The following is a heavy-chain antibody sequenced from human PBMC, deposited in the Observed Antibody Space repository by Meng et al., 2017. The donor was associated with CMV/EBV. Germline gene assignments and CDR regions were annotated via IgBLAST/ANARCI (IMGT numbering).Heavy chain of an antibody. CDR3: ARETRAALYGMDV. CDR2: TYYSGST. Sequence: LRLSCTVSGGSISSVCYYWSWLRQHPGQGLEWSGYTYYSGSTYYNPTLKSRVTISVDTSKNQFFLKLSSVTAADTAVYYCARETRAALYGMDVWGQGTTVTVSS. V-gene: IGHV4-31*03. J-gene: IGHJ6*02. CDR1: GGSISSVCYY. D-gene: IGHD6-13*01.